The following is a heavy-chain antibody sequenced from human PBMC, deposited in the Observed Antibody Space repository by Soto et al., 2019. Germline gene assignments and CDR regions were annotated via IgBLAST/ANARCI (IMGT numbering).Heavy chain of an antibody. CDR1: GYTFTGYY. Sequence: GASVKVSCKASGYTFTGYYMHWVRQAPGQGLEWMGWINPNSGGTNYAQKFQGRVTMTRDTSISTAYMELSRLRSDDTAVYYCASRGDTAMEPHYYYYYGMDVWGQGTTVTVSS. CDR2: INPNSGGT. D-gene: IGHD5-18*01. V-gene: IGHV1-2*02. CDR3: ASRGDTAMEPHYYYYYGMDV. J-gene: IGHJ6*02.